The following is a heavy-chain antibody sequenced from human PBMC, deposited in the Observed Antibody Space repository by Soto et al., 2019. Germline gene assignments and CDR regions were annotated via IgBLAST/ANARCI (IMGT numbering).Heavy chain of an antibody. V-gene: IGHV1-46*01. Sequence: ASVKVSCKASGYTFTSYYMHWLRQSPGQGLEWMGIINPSGGSTSYAQKFQGRVTMTRDTSTSTVYMELSSLRSEDTAVYYCARDKAYYYDSSGYYPIGYWGQGTLVTVS. J-gene: IGHJ4*02. CDR3: ARDKAYYYDSSGYYPIGY. CDR2: INPSGGST. CDR1: GYTFTSYY. D-gene: IGHD3-22*01.